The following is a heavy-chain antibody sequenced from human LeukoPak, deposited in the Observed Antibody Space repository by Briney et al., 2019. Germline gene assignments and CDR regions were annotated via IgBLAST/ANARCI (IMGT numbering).Heavy chain of an antibody. J-gene: IGHJ6*03. CDR1: GGSFSGYY. Sequence: SETLSLTCAVYGGSFSGYYWSWIRQPPGKGLEWIGEINHSGSTNYNPSLKSRVTILLHTSKNHFSLNLSSVTAADTAVYYCARVATGTTGRSNYYYYMDVWGKGTTVTVSS. V-gene: IGHV4-34*01. D-gene: IGHD1-1*01. CDR2: INHSGST. CDR3: ARVATGTTGRSNYYYYMDV.